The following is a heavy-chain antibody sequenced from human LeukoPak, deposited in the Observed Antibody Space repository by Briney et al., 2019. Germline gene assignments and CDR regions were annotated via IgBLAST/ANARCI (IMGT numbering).Heavy chain of an antibody. D-gene: IGHD6-6*01. CDR1: GFTFSSYS. CDR2: ISSSSSYI. V-gene: IGHV3-21*01. Sequence: GGSLRLSCAASGFTFSSYSMNWVRQAPGKGLEWVSSISSSSSYIHYADSVKGRFTISRDNAKNSLYLQMNSLRAEDTAVYYCARESEYSTNAFDYWAQGTLVTVSS. J-gene: IGHJ4*02. CDR3: ARESEYSTNAFDY.